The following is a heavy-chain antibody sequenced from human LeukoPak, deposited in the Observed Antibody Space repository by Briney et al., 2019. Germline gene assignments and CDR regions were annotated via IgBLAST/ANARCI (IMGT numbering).Heavy chain of an antibody. CDR3: ATRHYYDSSGPPGGFDP. J-gene: IGHJ5*02. CDR1: GYTFTGYY. V-gene: IGHV1-2*02. CDR2: INPNSGGT. D-gene: IGHD3-22*01. Sequence: ASVKVSCKASGYTFTGYYMHWVRQAPGQGLEWMGWINPNSGGTNYAQKFQGRVTMTRDTSISTAYMELSRLRSDDTAVYYRATRHYYDSSGPPGGFDPWGQGTLVTVSS.